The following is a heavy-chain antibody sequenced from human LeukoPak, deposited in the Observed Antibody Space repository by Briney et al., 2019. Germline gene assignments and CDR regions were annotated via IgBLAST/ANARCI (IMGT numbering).Heavy chain of an antibody. CDR2: INPNSDYT. CDR1: GYSFTGYY. Sequence: ASVKVSCKASGYSFTGYYIHWVRQAPGQGLEWMGWINPNSDYTSYAQKFQGRITLTRDTSISTVYMELSPLTSDDTAIYYCAKANKVLTATHIDSWGQGTLVTVSS. V-gene: IGHV1-2*02. D-gene: IGHD1-14*01. J-gene: IGHJ4*02. CDR3: AKANKVLTATHIDS.